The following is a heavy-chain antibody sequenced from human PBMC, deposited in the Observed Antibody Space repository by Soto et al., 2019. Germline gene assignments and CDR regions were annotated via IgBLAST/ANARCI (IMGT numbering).Heavy chain of an antibody. CDR1: GYTFTSYY. J-gene: IGHJ3*02. D-gene: IGHD1-20*01. V-gene: IGHV1-46*01. CDR2: INPSGGST. Sequence: GASVKVSCKASGYTFTSYYMHWVRQAPGQGLEWMGIINPSGGSTSYAQKFQGRVTMTRDTSTSTVYMELSSLRSEDTAVYYCARDRLITPGRDAFDIWGQGTMVTVSS. CDR3: ARDRLITPGRDAFDI.